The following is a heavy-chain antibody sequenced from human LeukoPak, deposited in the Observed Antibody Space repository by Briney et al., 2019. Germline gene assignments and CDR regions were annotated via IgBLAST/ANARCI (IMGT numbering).Heavy chain of an antibody. CDR2: ISGSGSGSST. D-gene: IGHD4-17*01. J-gene: IGHJ4*02. V-gene: IGHV3-23*01. Sequence: PGGSLRLSCAASGFTFSSSAMSWVRQAPGKGLEWVSTISGSGSGSSTYYADSVKGRFTISRDNSKNTLYLQMNSLRAEDTAVYYCAKASYGDYVDFDYWGQGTLVTVSS. CDR1: GFTFSSSA. CDR3: AKASYGDYVDFDY.